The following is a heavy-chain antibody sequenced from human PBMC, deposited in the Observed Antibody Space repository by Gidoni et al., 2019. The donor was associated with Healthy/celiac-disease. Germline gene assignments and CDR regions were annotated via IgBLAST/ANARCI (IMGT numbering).Heavy chain of an antibody. V-gene: IGHV3-23*01. CDR1: GFTFSSYA. CDR3: AKGKWLTAFDY. J-gene: IGHJ4*02. Sequence: ELQPLESGGGSVQPGGSLRLSCAASGFTFSSYAMSWVRQAPGKGLEWVSTISGSGGSTYYADSVKGRFTISRDNSKNTLYLKMNSLRAEDTAVYYCAKGKWLTAFDYWGQGTLVTVST. D-gene: IGHD3-22*01. CDR2: ISGSGGST.